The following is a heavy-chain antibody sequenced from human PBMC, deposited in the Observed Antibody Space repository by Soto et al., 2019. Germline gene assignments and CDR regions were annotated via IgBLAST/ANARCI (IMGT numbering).Heavy chain of an antibody. D-gene: IGHD3-16*01. CDR3: ARWTIVSSSIGLGEYYYGMDV. Sequence: EVQLVESGGGLVKPGGSLRLSCAASGFTFSSYSMNWVRQAPGKGLEWVSSISSSSSYIYYADSVKGRFTISRDNAKNSLYLQMNSLRAEDTAVYYCARWTIVSSSIGLGEYYYGMDVWGQGTTVTVSS. CDR1: GFTFSSYS. V-gene: IGHV3-21*01. CDR2: ISSSSSYI. J-gene: IGHJ6*02.